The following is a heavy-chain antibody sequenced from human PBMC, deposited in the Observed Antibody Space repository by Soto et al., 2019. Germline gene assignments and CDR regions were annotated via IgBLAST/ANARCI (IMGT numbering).Heavy chain of an antibody. Sequence: ASVKVSCKASGYTFTSYAMHWVRQAPGQRLEWMGWINAGNGNTKYSQKFQGRVTITRDTSASTAYMELSSLRSEDTAVYYCARETRYSSSWYNSFDPWGQGTLVTVSS. J-gene: IGHJ5*02. CDR1: GYTFTSYA. CDR3: ARETRYSSSWYNSFDP. V-gene: IGHV1-3*01. CDR2: INAGNGNT. D-gene: IGHD6-13*01.